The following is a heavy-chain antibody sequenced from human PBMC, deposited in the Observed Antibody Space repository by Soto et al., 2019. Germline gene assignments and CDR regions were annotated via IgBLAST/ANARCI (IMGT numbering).Heavy chain of an antibody. CDR3: ARERRGNDYGDRPFDY. Sequence: SQTLSLTCTVSGGSISSGGYYWSWIRQHPGKGLEWIGYIYYSGSTYYNPSLKSRVTISVDTSKNQFSLKLSSVTAADTAVYYCARERRGNDYGDRPFDYWGQGTLVTVSS. CDR1: GGSISSGGYY. CDR2: IYYSGST. D-gene: IGHD4-17*01. V-gene: IGHV4-31*03. J-gene: IGHJ4*02.